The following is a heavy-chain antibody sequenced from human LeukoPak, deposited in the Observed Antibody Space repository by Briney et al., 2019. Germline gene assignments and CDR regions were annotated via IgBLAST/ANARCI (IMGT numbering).Heavy chain of an antibody. CDR2: IIPIFGTA. Sequence: SVKVSCTASGGTFSSYAISWVRQAPGQGLEWMGGIIPIFGTANYAQTFQGRVTITADKSTSTAYMELSSLRSEDTAVYYCATPFADPYYYYYGMDVWGEGTTVTVSA. V-gene: IGHV1-69*06. CDR3: ATPFADPYYYYYGMDV. D-gene: IGHD3-10*01. CDR1: GGTFSSYA. J-gene: IGHJ6*04.